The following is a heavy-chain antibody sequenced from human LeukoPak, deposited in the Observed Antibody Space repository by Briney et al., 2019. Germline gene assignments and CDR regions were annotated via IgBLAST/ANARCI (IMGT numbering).Heavy chain of an antibody. CDR3: ARTPMRANGVWSYYYYYGMDV. D-gene: IGHD2-8*01. CDR1: GFTFSNYA. CDR2: ISHDGSNK. Sequence: QPGGSLRLSCAASGFTFSNYAMNWVRQAPGKGLEWAAVISHDGSNKYSADSVKGRFTISRDNSKNTLYLQMNSLRAEDTAVYYCARTPMRANGVWSYYYYYGMDVWGQGTTVTVSS. V-gene: IGHV3-30-3*01. J-gene: IGHJ6*02.